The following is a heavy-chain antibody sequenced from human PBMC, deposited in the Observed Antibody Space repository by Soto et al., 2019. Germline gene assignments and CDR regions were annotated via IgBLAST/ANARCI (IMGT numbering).Heavy chain of an antibody. J-gene: IGHJ4*02. Sequence: PGGSLRLSCAASGFTFSSYAMSWVRQAPGKGLEWVSAISGSGGSTYYADSVKGRFTISRDSSMNTLYLQMNTLRAEDTAIYYCAKVSSSWYAGFFDLWGQGTLVTVSS. D-gene: IGHD6-13*01. CDR2: ISGSGGST. CDR3: AKVSSSWYAGFFDL. V-gene: IGHV3-23*01. CDR1: GFTFSSYA.